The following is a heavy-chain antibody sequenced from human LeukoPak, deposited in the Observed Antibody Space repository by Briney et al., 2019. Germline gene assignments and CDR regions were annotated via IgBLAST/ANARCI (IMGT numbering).Heavy chain of an antibody. Sequence: GGSLRLSCAASGFTFSRYGMSWVRQAPGKGLEWVSGISGSGGSPYYADSVKGRFTISRDNSKNTLYLQVNSLRAEDTAVYYCATYRQVLLPFESWGQGTLVTVSS. V-gene: IGHV3-23*01. J-gene: IGHJ4*02. D-gene: IGHD2-8*02. CDR3: ATYRQVLLPFES. CDR1: GFTFSRYG. CDR2: ISGSGGSP.